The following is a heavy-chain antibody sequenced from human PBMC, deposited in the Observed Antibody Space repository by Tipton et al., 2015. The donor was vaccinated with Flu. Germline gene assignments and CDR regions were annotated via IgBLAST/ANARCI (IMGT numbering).Heavy chain of an antibody. J-gene: IGHJ4*02. CDR3: ARGYDILTDGGGYFDY. Sequence: GSLRLSCAASGFNFDDSTIHWVRQAPGKGLEWVSLISWDGGSTYYADSVKGRFTISRDNSKNTLYLQMNSLRAEDTAVYYCARGYDILTDGGGYFDYWGQGTLVTVSS. V-gene: IGHV3-43*01. CDR2: ISWDGGST. D-gene: IGHD3-9*01. CDR1: GFNFDDST.